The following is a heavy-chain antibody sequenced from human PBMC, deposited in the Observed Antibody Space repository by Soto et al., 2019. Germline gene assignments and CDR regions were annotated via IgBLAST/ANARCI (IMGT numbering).Heavy chain of an antibody. CDR1: GFTFSSYS. CDR2: ISSSSSTI. J-gene: IGHJ6*02. Sequence: EVQLVESGGGLVQPGGSLRLSCAASGFTFSSYSMNWVRQAPGKGLEWVSYISSSSSTIYYADSVKGRFTISRDNAKNSLYLQMNSLRAEDTAVYYCARGYSSTQLGYYYYYYGMDVWGQGTTVTVSS. V-gene: IGHV3-48*01. D-gene: IGHD6-13*01. CDR3: ARGYSSTQLGYYYYYYGMDV.